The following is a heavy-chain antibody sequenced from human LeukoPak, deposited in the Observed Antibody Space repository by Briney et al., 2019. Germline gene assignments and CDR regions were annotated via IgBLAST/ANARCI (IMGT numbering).Heavy chain of an antibody. CDR1: RFTFKDFG. CDR3: AKGGRGYCSGGSCYSYDAFDI. CDR2: ILYDGTNA. V-gene: IGHV3-30*02. Sequence: GGSLRLSCTASRFTFKDFGMHWVRQAPGKGLEWVAFILYDGTNAYYAASVKGRFTISRDNSKNTLFLEMKSLRGEDTAVYYCAKGGRGYCSGGSCYSYDAFDIWGQGTMVTVSS. D-gene: IGHD2-15*01. J-gene: IGHJ3*02.